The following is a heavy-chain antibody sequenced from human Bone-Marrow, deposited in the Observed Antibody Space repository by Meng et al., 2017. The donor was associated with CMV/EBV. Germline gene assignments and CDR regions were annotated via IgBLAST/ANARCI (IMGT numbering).Heavy chain of an antibody. Sequence: GESLKISCATSGFAFNKYWMTWVRQAPGKGLELVANIKEDGSEKHYVDSVKGRFTLSRDDSKNTLYLQMSRLRTEDTAVYYCARGERVGNFYTNYLDYWGRGSLVTVPS. V-gene: IGHV3-7*03. CDR1: GFAFNKYW. CDR2: IKEDGSEK. J-gene: IGHJ4*02. CDR3: ARGERVGNFYTNYLDY. D-gene: IGHD3-3*01.